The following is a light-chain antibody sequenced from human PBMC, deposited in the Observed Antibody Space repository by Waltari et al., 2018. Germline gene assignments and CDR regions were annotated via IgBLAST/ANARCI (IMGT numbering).Light chain of an antibody. V-gene: IGLV4-69*01. CDR3: QTWGTGIVV. Sequence: QLVLTQSPSASAPLGAPLKLTCTLTSRHRNYYIACPQRLPQTGPRLYMKISSDGSHIKGDGIPDRFSGSSSGTERFLVISSLRSEDEADYYCQTWGTGIVVFGGGTKLTVL. J-gene: IGLJ3*02. CDR1: SRHRNYY. CDR2: ISSDGSH.